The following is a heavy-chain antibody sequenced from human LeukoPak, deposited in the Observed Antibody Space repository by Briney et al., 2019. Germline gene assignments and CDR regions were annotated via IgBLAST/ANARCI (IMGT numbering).Heavy chain of an antibody. Sequence: SETLSLTCTVSGASISSTYDYWDWIRQPPGKGLEWIGTIHYSGSTYYNPSLKSRVTISLDTSKNQFSLKLSSVTAADTAVYYCAREIYMSPFDSWGQGALVTVSS. CDR3: AREIYMSPFDS. V-gene: IGHV4-39*07. CDR2: IHYSGST. CDR1: GASISSTYDY. J-gene: IGHJ4*02. D-gene: IGHD5-12*01.